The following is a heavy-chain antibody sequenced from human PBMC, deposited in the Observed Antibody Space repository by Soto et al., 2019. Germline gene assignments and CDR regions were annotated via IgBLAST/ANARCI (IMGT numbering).Heavy chain of an antibody. Sequence: ASVKVSCKASGYTFTSYGISSVRQATGQGPEWMGWMNPNSGNTGYAQKFQSIVTMTRDTSVSTAYMELSSLISEDTAVYYCARGGYNWNYAYYYGMDVWGQGTTVTVSS. D-gene: IGHD1-7*01. J-gene: IGHJ6*02. CDR2: MNPNSGNT. CDR3: ARGGYNWNYAYYYGMDV. CDR1: GYTFTSYG. V-gene: IGHV1-8*02.